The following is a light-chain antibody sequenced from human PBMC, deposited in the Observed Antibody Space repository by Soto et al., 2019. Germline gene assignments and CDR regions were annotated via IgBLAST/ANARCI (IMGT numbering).Light chain of an antibody. V-gene: IGKV1-39*01. CDR3: QQSYSTPGT. CDR1: QSITGY. CDR2: AAA. J-gene: IGKJ1*01. Sequence: DVQMTQSPSSLSASVGDRITITCRASQSITGYLNWYQRKPGKAPELLIYAAAKLETGVPSRFSGSESGTDFTRTISSLQPEDVATYYCQQSYSTPGTFGQGTRVEIK.